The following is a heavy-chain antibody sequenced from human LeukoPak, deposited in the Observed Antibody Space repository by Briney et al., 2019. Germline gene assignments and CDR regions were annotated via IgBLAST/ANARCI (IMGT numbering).Heavy chain of an antibody. D-gene: IGHD4-23*01. CDR3: ARQYGGNVHFDY. J-gene: IGHJ4*02. V-gene: IGHV4-39*07. Sequence: PSETLSLTCTVSGGSINSSSYYWGWIRQPPGKALEWIGNIFYSGSTYYSPSLKSRVTISVDTSKNQFSLKLSSVTAADTAVYYCARQYGGNVHFDYWGQGTLVTVSS. CDR1: GGSINSSSYY. CDR2: IFYSGST.